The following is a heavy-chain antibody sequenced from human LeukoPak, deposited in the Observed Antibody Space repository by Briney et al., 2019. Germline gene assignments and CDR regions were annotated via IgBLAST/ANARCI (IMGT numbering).Heavy chain of an antibody. CDR3: ADSEFDIPASFDL. D-gene: IGHD2-21*01. CDR1: TFVFSVSS. V-gene: IGHV3-21*01. CDR2: ISRGGNAK. J-gene: IGHJ4*02. Sequence: GGSLRLSCAASTFVFSVSSMNWVRQAPGKGLEWVSSISRGGNAKHYADSVKGRFTISRDNAKNSLYLQMDSLRVEDTAVFCAADSEFDIPASFDLWGQGTQVTVSS.